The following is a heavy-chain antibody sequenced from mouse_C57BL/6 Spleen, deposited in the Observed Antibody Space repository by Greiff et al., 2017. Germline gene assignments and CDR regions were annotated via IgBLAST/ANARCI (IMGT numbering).Heavy chain of an antibody. CDR1: GFTFSDYG. CDR2: ISSGSSTI. CDR3: ARGDDYSWFAY. V-gene: IGHV5-17*01. D-gene: IGHD2-4*01. Sequence: EVKLLESGGGLVKPGGSLKLSCAASGFTFSDYGMHWVRQAPEKGLEWVAYISSGSSTIYYADTAKGRFTISRDNAKNTLFLQMTSLRSEDTAMYYCARGDDYSWFAYWGQGTLVTVSA. J-gene: IGHJ3*01.